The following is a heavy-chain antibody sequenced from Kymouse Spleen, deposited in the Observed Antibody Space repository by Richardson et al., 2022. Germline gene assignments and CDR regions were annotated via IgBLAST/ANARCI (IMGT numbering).Heavy chain of an antibody. Sequence: EVQLVESGGGLVQPGGSLKLSCAASGFTFSGSAMHWVRQASGKGLEWVGRIRSKANSYATAYAASVKGRFTISRDDSKNTAYLQMNSLKTEDTAVYYCTRPRDYYGSGSYDYYYYGMDVWGQGTTVTVSS. D-gene: IGHD3-10*01. V-gene: IGHV3-73*02. J-gene: IGHJ6*02. CDR3: TRPRDYYGSGSYDYYYYGMDV. CDR2: IRSKANSYAT. CDR1: GFTFSGSA.